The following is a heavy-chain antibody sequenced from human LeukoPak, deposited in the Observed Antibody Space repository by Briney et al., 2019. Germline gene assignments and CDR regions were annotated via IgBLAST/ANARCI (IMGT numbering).Heavy chain of an antibody. CDR3: ARVSRHYDSSGANDY. Sequence: ASVKVSCKASGYTFTGYYMPSVRQAPGQGLEWMGWINPNSGATNYAQKFQGRVTMTRDTSISTAYMELSRLRSDDTAVYYCARVSRHYDSSGANDYWGQGTL. CDR2: INPNSGAT. V-gene: IGHV1-2*02. J-gene: IGHJ4*02. CDR1: GYTFTGYY. D-gene: IGHD3-22*01.